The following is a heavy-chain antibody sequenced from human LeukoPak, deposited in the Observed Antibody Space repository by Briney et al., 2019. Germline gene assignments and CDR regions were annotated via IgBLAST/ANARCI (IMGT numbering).Heavy chain of an antibody. CDR1: GGSFSGYY. J-gene: IGHJ4*02. Sequence: SETLSLTCAVYGGSFSGYYWSWIRQPPGKGLEWIGEINHSGSTNHNPSLKSRVTISVDTSKNQFSLKLSSVTAADTAVYYCARGHESDYGDSDYFDYWGQGTLVTVSS. D-gene: IGHD4-17*01. V-gene: IGHV4-34*01. CDR3: ARGHESDYGDSDYFDY. CDR2: INHSGST.